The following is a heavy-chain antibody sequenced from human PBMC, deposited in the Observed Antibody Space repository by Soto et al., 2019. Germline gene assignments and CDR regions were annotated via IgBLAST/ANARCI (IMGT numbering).Heavy chain of an antibody. V-gene: IGHV3-30*18. CDR2: ISYDGINE. CDR1: GFTFSSYG. J-gene: IGHJ4*02. CDR3: AKDIVLMVYAGNFDY. D-gene: IGHD2-8*01. Sequence: QVQLVESGGGVVQPGRSLRISCAASGFTFSSYGMHWVRQAPGKGLGWVAVISYDGINEDYADSVKGRFTISRDNSKNTLYLQMNSLRAEDTAVYYCAKDIVLMVYAGNFDYWGQGTLVTVSS.